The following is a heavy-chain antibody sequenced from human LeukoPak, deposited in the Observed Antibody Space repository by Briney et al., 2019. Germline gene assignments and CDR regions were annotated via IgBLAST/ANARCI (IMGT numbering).Heavy chain of an antibody. CDR1: GGSISSGGYF. V-gene: IGHV4-30-2*01. D-gene: IGHD4-11*01. J-gene: IGHJ5*02. CDR2: IYHSGST. CDR3: ARGSVTTWGGFDP. Sequence: PSDTLSVTCAVSGGSISSGGYFWSWIRQPPGKGLEWIGYIYHSGSTYYNPSLKSRVTISVDGSKNQFSLKLSSVSAADTAVYYCARGSVTTWGGFDPWGEGTLVTVSS.